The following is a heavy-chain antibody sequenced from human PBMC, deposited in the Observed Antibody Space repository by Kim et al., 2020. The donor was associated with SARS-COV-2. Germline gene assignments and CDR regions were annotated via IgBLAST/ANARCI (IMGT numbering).Heavy chain of an antibody. Sequence: SETLSLTCAVYGESFSGHYWSWIRQPPGKGLEWIGEINHSGNTNYNPSLKSRVTISADTSKNQFSLKLDSVTAADASVYYCARGSAHIAPAAYLDYWGQG. CDR2: INHSGNT. V-gene: IGHV4-34*01. D-gene: IGHD2-2*01. CDR3: ARGSAHIAPAAYLDY. CDR1: GESFSGHY. J-gene: IGHJ4*02.